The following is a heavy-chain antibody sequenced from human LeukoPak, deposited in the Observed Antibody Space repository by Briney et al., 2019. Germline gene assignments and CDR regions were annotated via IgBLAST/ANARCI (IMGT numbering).Heavy chain of an antibody. D-gene: IGHD2-21*02. CDR1: GGSISSYY. V-gene: IGHV4-4*07. CDR2: IYTSGST. J-gene: IGHJ6*03. Sequence: PSETLSLTCTVSGGSISSYYWSWIRQPPGKGREWIGRIYTSGSTKYNPSLKSRVTISVDRSKNQFSLKLSSVTAADTAVYYCARTYCGGDCRGYYYHYYMDVWGKGTTVTISS. CDR3: ARTYCGGDCRGYYYHYYMDV.